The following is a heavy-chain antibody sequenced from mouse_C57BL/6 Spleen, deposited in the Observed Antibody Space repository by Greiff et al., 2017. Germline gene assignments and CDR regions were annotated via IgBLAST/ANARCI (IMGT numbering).Heavy chain of an antibody. CDR2: IYPGSGST. CDR1: GYTFTSSW. J-gene: IGHJ2*01. CDR3: ARGGLITTAEDY. Sequence: QVQLQQSGAELVKPGASVKMSCKASGYTFTSSWITWVKQRPGQGLEWIGDIYPGSGSTTYNEKFKSKATLTVDTSSSTAYMQLSSLTSEDSAVYYCARGGLITTAEDYWGQGTTLTVSS. V-gene: IGHV1-55*01. D-gene: IGHD1-1*01.